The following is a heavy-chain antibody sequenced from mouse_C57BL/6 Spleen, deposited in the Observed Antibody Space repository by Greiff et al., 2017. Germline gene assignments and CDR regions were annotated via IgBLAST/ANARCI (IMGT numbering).Heavy chain of an antibody. J-gene: IGHJ1*03. D-gene: IGHD2-5*01. V-gene: IGHV1-19*01. Sequence: VQLQQSGPVLVKPGASVKMSCKASGYTFTDYYMNWVKQSHGKSLEWIGVINPYNGGTSYNQKFKGKATLTVDKSSSTAYMELNSLTSEDSAVYYCARDSNYGYFDVWGTGTTVTVAS. CDR3: ARDSNYGYFDV. CDR1: GYTFTDYY. CDR2: INPYNGGT.